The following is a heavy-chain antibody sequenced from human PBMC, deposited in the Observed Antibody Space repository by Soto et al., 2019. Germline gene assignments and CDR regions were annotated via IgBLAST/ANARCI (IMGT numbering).Heavy chain of an antibody. CDR1: GGSISSYY. V-gene: IGHV4-59*01. J-gene: IGHJ5*02. Sequence: ASETLSLTCTVSGGSISSYYWSWIRQPPGKGLEWIGYIYYSGSTNYNPSLKSRVTISVDTSKNQFSLKLSSVTAADTAVYYCARRVDTAPNWFDPWGQGTLVTVSS. D-gene: IGHD5-18*01. CDR3: ARRVDTAPNWFDP. CDR2: IYYSGST.